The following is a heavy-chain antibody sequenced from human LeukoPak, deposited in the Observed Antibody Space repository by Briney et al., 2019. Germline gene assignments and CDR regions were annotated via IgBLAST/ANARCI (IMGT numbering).Heavy chain of an antibody. D-gene: IGHD1-26*01. J-gene: IGHJ4*02. CDR1: GFTFSSYG. V-gene: IGHV3-30*02. CDR3: AKGSLLSGSYFDY. Sequence: GGSLRLSCAASGFTFSSYGMHWVRQAPGKGLEWVAFIRYDGSNKYYADSVKGQFTISRDNSKNTLYLQMNSLRAEDTAVYYCAKGSLLSGSYFDYWGQGTLVTVSS. CDR2: IRYDGSNK.